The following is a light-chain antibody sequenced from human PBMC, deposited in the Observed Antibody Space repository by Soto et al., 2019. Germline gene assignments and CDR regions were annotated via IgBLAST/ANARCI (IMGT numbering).Light chain of an antibody. CDR2: AAS. V-gene: IGKV1-39*01. CDR3: LQTFSAPLC. Sequence: DIQMTQSPPSLSASVGDRVTITCRASQNISSYLNWFQQKPGKVPKLLIYAASSLQSGVPSRFSGSGSATEFTLTISSLLPEDFATYYCLQTFSAPLCFGGGTKVDI. CDR1: QNISSY. J-gene: IGKJ4*01.